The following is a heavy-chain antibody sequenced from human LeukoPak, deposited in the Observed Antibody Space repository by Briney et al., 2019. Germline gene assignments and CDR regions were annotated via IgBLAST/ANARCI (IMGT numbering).Heavy chain of an antibody. J-gene: IGHJ4*02. V-gene: IGHV1-18*01. D-gene: IGHD6-19*01. Sequence: ASVKVSCKASGYSFTSYGVSWVRQAPGQGLEWMGWISAYNGNTKYAQRLQGRVTLTTDTSTSTAYMELRSLRSDDTAVYYCARDVTVADTWGQGTLVTVSS. CDR1: GYSFTSYG. CDR3: ARDVTVADT. CDR2: ISAYNGNT.